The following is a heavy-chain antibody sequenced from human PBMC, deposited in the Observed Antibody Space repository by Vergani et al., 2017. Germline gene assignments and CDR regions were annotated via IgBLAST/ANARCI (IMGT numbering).Heavy chain of an antibody. Sequence: VQLVESGGGVVQPGRSLRLSCAASGYTFTSYYMHWVRQAPGQGLEWMGIINPSGGSTSYAQKFQGRVTMTRDTSTSTVYMELSSLRSEDTAVYYCARGTIFGVVIIRWGWFDPWGQGTLVTVSS. CDR1: GYTFTSYY. D-gene: IGHD3-3*01. J-gene: IGHJ5*02. CDR3: ARGTIFGVVIIRWGWFDP. V-gene: IGHV1-46*03. CDR2: INPSGGST.